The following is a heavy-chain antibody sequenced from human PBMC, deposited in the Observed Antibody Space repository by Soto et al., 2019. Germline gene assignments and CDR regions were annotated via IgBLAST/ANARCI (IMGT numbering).Heavy chain of an antibody. CDR1: GGSISSGGYS. Sequence: TLSLTCAVSGGSISSGGYSWSWIRQPPGKGLEWIGYIHQTGITYYNPSLKSRVTISLDRSNNQFSLNLSSVTAADTAVYFCARDRKQSNYFDYWGQGTLVTVSS. V-gene: IGHV4-30-2*01. J-gene: IGHJ4*02. CDR3: ARDRKQSNYFDY. CDR2: IHQTGIT.